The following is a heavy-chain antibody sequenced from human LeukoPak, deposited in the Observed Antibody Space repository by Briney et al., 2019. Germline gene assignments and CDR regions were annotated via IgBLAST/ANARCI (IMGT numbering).Heavy chain of an antibody. CDR2: FDPEDGET. V-gene: IGHV1-24*01. CDR1: GYTLTELS. D-gene: IGHD3-9*01. Sequence: ASLKVSCKVSGYTLTELSMHWVRQAPGKGLEWMGGFDPEDGETIYAQKFQGRVTMSEDTYTDTAYMELSSLRSEDTAVYYCVAYDILTGYYGAWELWGQGTLVTVSS. CDR3: VAYDILTGYYGAWEL. J-gene: IGHJ4*02.